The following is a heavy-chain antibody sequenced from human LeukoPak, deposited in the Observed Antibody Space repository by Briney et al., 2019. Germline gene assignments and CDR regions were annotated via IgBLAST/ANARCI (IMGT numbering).Heavy chain of an antibody. CDR1: GGSFSGYY. CDR3: ARQSSSWYVDY. D-gene: IGHD6-13*01. Sequence: SETLSLTCAVYGGSFSGYYWSWIRQPPVKGLEWIGEINHSGSTNYNPSLKSRVTISVDTSKNQFSLKLSSVTAADTAVYYCARQSSSWYVDYWGQGTLVTVSS. CDR2: INHSGST. V-gene: IGHV4-34*01. J-gene: IGHJ4*02.